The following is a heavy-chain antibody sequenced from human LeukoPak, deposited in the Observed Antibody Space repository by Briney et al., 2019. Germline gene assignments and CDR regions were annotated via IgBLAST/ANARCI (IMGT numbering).Heavy chain of an antibody. CDR2: IIPIFGTA. CDR3: ARRKWGQAGAFDI. CDR1: GGTFSSYA. V-gene: IGHV1-69*13. J-gene: IGHJ3*02. Sequence: SVKVSCKASGGTFSSYAISWVRQAPGQGLEWMGWIIPIFGTANYAQKFQGRVTITADESTSTAYMELSSLRSEDTAVYYCARRKWGQAGAFDIWGQGTMVTVSS. D-gene: IGHD6-13*01.